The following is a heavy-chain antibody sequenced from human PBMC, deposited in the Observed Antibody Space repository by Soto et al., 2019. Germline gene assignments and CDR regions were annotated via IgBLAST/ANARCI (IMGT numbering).Heavy chain of an antibody. D-gene: IGHD6-13*01. CDR3: ARDRGEYTSSWFWYFSH. J-gene: IGHJ2*01. Sequence: PSETLSLTCSVSGASISSFNWNWVRQPAGKGPEWVGRLNIAGTINYNPSLKSQITMSMDTSKNQISLHLRSVTAADTAIYYCARDRGEYTSSWFWYFSHWGHGTLVTVSS. V-gene: IGHV4-4*07. CDR1: GASISSFN. CDR2: LNIAGTI.